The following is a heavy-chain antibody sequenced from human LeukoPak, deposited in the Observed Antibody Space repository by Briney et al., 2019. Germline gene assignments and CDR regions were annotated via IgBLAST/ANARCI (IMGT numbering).Heavy chain of an antibody. CDR1: GGSISPFY. CDR3: ARHGYCSGGSCYWDY. V-gene: IGHV4-59*08. Sequence: SETLSLTCTVSGGSISPFYWSWIRQPPGKGLEWIAYIYYSGSTRYNPSLKSRVAISVNTSNNQVSLKLSSVTAADTAVYYCARHGYCSGGSCYWDYWGHGTLATVSS. D-gene: IGHD2-15*01. CDR2: IYYSGST. J-gene: IGHJ4*01.